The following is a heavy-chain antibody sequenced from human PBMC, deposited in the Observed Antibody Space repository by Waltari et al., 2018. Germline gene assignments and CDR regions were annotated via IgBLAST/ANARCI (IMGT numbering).Heavy chain of an antibody. V-gene: IGHV3-48*03. Sequence: EVQLVGSGGGLVHHGGSLRLSCAASVITFTNYDLNWVRQAPGKGLEWVAFIGNSGTMYYADSVKGRFTISRDQAKKSLYLQMDSLRAEDTAIYYCARDAPREGKFDLWGQGTLVTVSS. CDR2: IGNSGTM. CDR1: VITFTNYD. CDR3: ARDAPREGKFDL. J-gene: IGHJ4*02.